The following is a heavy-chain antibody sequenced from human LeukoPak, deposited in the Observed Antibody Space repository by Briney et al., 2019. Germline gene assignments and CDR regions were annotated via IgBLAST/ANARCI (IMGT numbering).Heavy chain of an antibody. V-gene: IGHV4-59*01. CDR2: IYYSGST. J-gene: IGHJ4*02. CDR1: GDSISSYY. Sequence: SETLSLTCTLSGDSISSYYWSWIRQPPGKGLEWIGYIYYSGSTNYNPSLKSRVTISVDTSKNQFSLKLSSVTAADTAVYYCARVTLGVSSGWAFFDYWGQGTLVTVSS. CDR3: ARVTLGVSSGWAFFDY. D-gene: IGHD6-19*01.